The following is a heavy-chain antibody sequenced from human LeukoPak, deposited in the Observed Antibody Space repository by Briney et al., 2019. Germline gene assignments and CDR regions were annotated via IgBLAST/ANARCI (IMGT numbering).Heavy chain of an antibody. CDR1: GFTFSSYE. J-gene: IGHJ4*02. CDR2: ISSSGSTI. Sequence: GGSLRLSCAASGFTFSSYEMNWVRQAPGKGLEWVSYISSSGSTIYYADSVKGRFTISRDNFKNIVYLEMNSLRAEDTATYYCAKVTWESRPPDCNSWGPGTLVTVSS. D-gene: IGHD6-6*01. V-gene: IGHV3-48*03. CDR3: AKVTWESRPPDCNS.